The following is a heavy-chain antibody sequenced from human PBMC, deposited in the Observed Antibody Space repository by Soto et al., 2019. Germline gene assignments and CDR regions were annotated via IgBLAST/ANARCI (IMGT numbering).Heavy chain of an antibody. D-gene: IGHD6-13*01. Sequence: ASVKVSCKTSGYTFNTYGINWVRQAPGQGLEWMGIINPSGGSTSYAQKFQGRVTMTRDTSTSTVYMELSSLRSEDTAVYYCARAFYSSSPGDYWGQGTLVTVSS. CDR3: ARAFYSSSPGDY. CDR2: INPSGGST. J-gene: IGHJ4*02. V-gene: IGHV1-46*02. CDR1: GYTFNTYG.